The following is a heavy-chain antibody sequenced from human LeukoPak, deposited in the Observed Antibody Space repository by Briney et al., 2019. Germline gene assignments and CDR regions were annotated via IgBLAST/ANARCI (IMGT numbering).Heavy chain of an antibody. J-gene: IGHJ6*02. Sequence: ASVKVSCKASGCTFTGYYMHWVRQAPGQGLEWMGRINPNSGGTNYAQKFQGRVTMTRDTSISTAYMELSRLRSDDTAVYYCARPIAAAGTNYYYGMDVWGQGTTVTVSS. V-gene: IGHV1-2*06. D-gene: IGHD6-13*01. CDR1: GCTFTGYY. CDR2: INPNSGGT. CDR3: ARPIAAAGTNYYYGMDV.